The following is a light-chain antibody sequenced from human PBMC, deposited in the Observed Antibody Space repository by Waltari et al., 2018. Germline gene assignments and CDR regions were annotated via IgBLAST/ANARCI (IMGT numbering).Light chain of an antibody. J-gene: IGKJ4*01. V-gene: IGKV4-1*01. CDR1: QSVFYSSNNKDY. CDR3: HQYYITPLT. Sequence: DIVMTQSPDSLAVSLGEMATVNCNSSQSVFYSSNNKDYLAWYQQKPGQPPKLLIYWASTRVSGVPARFSGSGSGTDFTLTISSLQAEDVAVYYCHQYYITPLTFGGGTKVEIK. CDR2: WAS.